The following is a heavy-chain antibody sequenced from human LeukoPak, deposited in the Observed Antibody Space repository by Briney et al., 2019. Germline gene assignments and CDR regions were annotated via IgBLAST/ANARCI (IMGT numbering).Heavy chain of an antibody. CDR1: GGSFSGYY. CDR2: INHSGST. CDR3: ARDLGYGGNPLDY. J-gene: IGHJ4*02. D-gene: IGHD4-23*01. Sequence: PSETLSLTCAVYGGSFSGYYWSWIRQPPGKGLEWIGEINHSGSTNYNPSLKSRVTISVDTSKNQFSLKLSSVTAADTAVYYCARDLGYGGNPLDYWGQGTLVTVSS. V-gene: IGHV4-34*01.